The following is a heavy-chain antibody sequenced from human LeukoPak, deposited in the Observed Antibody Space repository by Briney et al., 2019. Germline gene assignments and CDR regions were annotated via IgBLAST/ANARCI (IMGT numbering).Heavy chain of an antibody. J-gene: IGHJ3*02. CDR1: GGSISISNYY. Sequence: PSETLSLTCTVSGGSISISNYYWGWIRQPPGKGLEWIGSTSYSGRTYYNPSLKTRVTVSLDTSKKQFSLKLSSVTAADTAFYYCARYIVSYPHDAFDIWGQGTMVTVSS. CDR3: ARYIVSYPHDAFDI. CDR2: TSYSGRT. V-gene: IGHV4-39*07. D-gene: IGHD1-26*01.